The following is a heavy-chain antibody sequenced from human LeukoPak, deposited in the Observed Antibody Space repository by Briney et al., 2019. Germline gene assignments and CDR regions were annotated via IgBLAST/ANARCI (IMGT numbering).Heavy chain of an antibody. CDR1: GGSISSYY. D-gene: IGHD6-19*01. CDR2: IYYSGST. V-gene: IGHV4-59*01. J-gene: IGHJ5*02. CDR3: ARTSGYSSGWYVH. Sequence: PSETLSLTCTVSGGSISSYYWSWIRPPPGKGLGWIGYIYYSGSTNYNPSLKSRVTISVDTSKNQFSLKLSSVTAADTAVYYCARTSGYSSGWYVHWGQGTLVTVSS.